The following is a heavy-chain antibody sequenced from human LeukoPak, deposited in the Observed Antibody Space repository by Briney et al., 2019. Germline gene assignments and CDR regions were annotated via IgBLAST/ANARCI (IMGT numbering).Heavy chain of an antibody. J-gene: IGHJ3*02. CDR3: ARDPSGSYYPRVSGALDI. D-gene: IGHD1-26*01. Sequence: GGSLRLSCAASGFTFSSYSINWVRQTPGKGLEWVSSISSISSYIYYADSVKGRFTISRDNAKNSLYLQMDSLRAEDTAVYYCARDPSGSYYPRVSGALDIWSQGTMVTVSS. CDR2: ISSISSYI. V-gene: IGHV3-21*01. CDR1: GFTFSSYS.